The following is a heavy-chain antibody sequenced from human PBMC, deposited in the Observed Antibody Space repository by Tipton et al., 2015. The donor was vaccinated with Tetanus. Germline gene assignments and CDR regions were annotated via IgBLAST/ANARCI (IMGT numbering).Heavy chain of an antibody. CDR2: IYRTGST. D-gene: IGHD3-9*01. V-gene: IGHV4-30-2*01. CDR3: ARGYNGYDILTAYPHYFDS. CDR1: GGSISTGGYS. J-gene: IGHJ4*02. Sequence: LRLSCTVSGGSISTGGYSWRWIRQPPGKGLECIGYIYRTGSTNYNPSLKSRVTISIDTSKNQFSLKLSSVTAADTAVYYCARGYNGYDILTAYPHYFDSWGQGTLVTVSS.